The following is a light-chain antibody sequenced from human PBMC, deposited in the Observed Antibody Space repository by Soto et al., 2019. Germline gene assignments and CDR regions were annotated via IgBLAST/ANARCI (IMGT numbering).Light chain of an antibody. CDR3: NSYTSTNSLDVI. CDR2: DVT. CDR1: SSDDGAFDY. J-gene: IGLJ2*01. V-gene: IGLV2-14*03. Sequence: QSALTQRASVSGSPGQSITISCTGTSSDDGAFDYVSWYQQHPGKAPKLIIYDVTNRPSGVSNRFSGSKSGNTASLTISGLQAEDEADYYCNSYTSTNSLDVIFGGGTKLTVL.